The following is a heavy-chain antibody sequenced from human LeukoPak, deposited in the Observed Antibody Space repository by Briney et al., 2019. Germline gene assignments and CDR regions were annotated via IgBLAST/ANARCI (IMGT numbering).Heavy chain of an antibody. CDR2: SSAYNGDT. CDR3: ARGVARRDYYDSSGRIFYFDL. J-gene: IGHJ4*02. D-gene: IGHD3-22*01. CDR1: GGTFSSYA. V-gene: IGHV1-18*01. Sequence: ASVKVSCKASGGTFSSYAISWVRQAPGQGLEWMGWSSAYNGDTKYAQKVQGRVTMTTDTSTTTAYMELRSLKSDDTAVYYCARGVARRDYYDSSGRIFYFDLWGQGTLVTVSS.